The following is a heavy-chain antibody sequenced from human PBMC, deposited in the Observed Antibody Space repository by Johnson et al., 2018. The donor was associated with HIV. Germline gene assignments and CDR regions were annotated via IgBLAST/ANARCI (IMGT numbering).Heavy chain of an antibody. V-gene: IGHV3-33*01. J-gene: IGHJ3*02. Sequence: VQLVESGGGVVQPGRSLRLSCAASGFTFSSSGMLWVRQAPGKGLEWVAVIWYDGTNEYSADSVKGRFTISRDNSKNTLYLQMNSLRAEDTAVYYCAREPALVGANGGSGAFDIWGQGTLVTVSS. CDR3: AREPALVGANGGSGAFDI. CDR1: GFTFSSSG. CDR2: IWYDGTNE. D-gene: IGHD1-26*01.